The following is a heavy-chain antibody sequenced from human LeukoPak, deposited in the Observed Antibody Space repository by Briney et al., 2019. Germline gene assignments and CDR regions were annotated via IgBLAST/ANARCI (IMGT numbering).Heavy chain of an antibody. Sequence: GGSLRLSCAASGFPFSTYSMNWVRQSPGKGLEWLAYIRGDSDTIYYADSVKGRFTVSRDNAKNSLYLQMNSLRAEDTAVYYCAREGYSSGRYERAFDIWGQGTMVTVSS. CDR1: GFPFSTYS. CDR3: AREGYSSGRYERAFDI. CDR2: IRGDSDTI. J-gene: IGHJ3*02. D-gene: IGHD6-19*01. V-gene: IGHV3-48*04.